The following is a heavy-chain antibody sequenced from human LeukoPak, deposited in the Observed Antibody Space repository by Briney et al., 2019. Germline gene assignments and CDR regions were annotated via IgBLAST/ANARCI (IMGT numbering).Heavy chain of an antibody. CDR3: ARDLRTYYDSSGLYYYYYYMDV. Sequence: TPSETLSLTCTVSGVSISSGSYYWSWIRQPAGKGLEWIGRIYTSGSTNYNPSLKSRVTISVDTSKNQFSLKLSSVTAADTAVYYCARDLRTYYDSSGLYYYYYYMDVWGKGTTVTVSS. V-gene: IGHV4-61*02. CDR2: IYTSGST. D-gene: IGHD3-22*01. J-gene: IGHJ6*03. CDR1: GVSISSGSYY.